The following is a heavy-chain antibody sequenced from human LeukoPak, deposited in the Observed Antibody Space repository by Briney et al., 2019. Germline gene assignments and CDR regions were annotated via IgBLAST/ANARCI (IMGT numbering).Heavy chain of an antibody. D-gene: IGHD3-10*01. V-gene: IGHV1-18*01. Sequence: GASVKVSCKASGYTFTSYGISWVRQAPGQGLEWMGWISAYNGNTNYAQKLQGRVTMTTDTSTSTAYMELRSLRSDDTAVYYCASSYYYGSGSYDSSYYYYMDVWGKGTTVTVSS. CDR2: ISAYNGNT. CDR1: GYTFTSYG. J-gene: IGHJ6*03. CDR3: ASSYYYGSGSYDSSYYYYMDV.